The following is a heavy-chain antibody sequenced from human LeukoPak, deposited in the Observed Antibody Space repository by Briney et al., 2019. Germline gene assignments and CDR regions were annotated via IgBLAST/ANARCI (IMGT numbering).Heavy chain of an antibody. CDR1: GFTFSTYT. Sequence: GGTLRLSCAASGFTFSTYTMNWGSQAPGKGQEWVSTISSSSSYIYYGDSVKGRFTISRDNAKNSLYLQMNSLRAEDTAVYYCARAPYDSTGYETPLAFDIWGQGTMVTVSS. CDR3: ARAPYDSTGYETPLAFDI. D-gene: IGHD3-22*01. J-gene: IGHJ3*02. V-gene: IGHV3-21*01. CDR2: ISSSSSYI.